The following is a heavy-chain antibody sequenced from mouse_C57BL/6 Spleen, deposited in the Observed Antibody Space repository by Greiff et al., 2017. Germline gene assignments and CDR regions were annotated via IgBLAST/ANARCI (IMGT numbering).Heavy chain of an antibody. CDR1: GYAFSSYW. CDR2: IYPGDGDT. Sequence: VKLQESGAELVKPGASVKISCKASGYAFSSYWMNWVKQRPGKGLEWIGQIYPGDGDTNYNGKFKGKATLTADKSSSTAYMQLSSLTSEDSAVYFCARGGTNWVWFAYWGQGTLVTVSA. V-gene: IGHV1-80*01. J-gene: IGHJ3*01. CDR3: ARGGTNWVWFAY. D-gene: IGHD4-1*01.